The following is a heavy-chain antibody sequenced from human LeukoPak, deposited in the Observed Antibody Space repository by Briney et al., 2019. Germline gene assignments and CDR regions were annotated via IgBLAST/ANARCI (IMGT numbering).Heavy chain of an antibody. D-gene: IGHD6-19*01. CDR3: ARAYSSGWYERRYYFDY. CDR2: IYYSGST. V-gene: IGHV4-59*08. CDR1: GGSISSYY. Sequence: SETLSLTCTVSGGSISSYYWSWIRQPPGKGLEWIGYIYYSGSTKYNPSLKSRVTISVDTSKNQFSLKLSSVTAADTAVYYCARAYSSGWYERRYYFDYWGQGTLVTVSS. J-gene: IGHJ4*02.